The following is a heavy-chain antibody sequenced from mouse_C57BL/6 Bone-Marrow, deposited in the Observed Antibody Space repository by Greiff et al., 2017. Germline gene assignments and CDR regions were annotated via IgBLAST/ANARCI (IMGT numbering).Heavy chain of an antibody. J-gene: IGHJ4*01. D-gene: IGHD2-4*01. CDR1: GYTFTNYW. CDR2: MHPNGGSP. V-gene: IGHV1-64*01. CDR3: ARSYDYDDYTMDY. Sequence: VQLQQPGAELVKPGASVKLSCKASGYTFTNYWMHWVKQRPGQGLEWIGMMHPNGGSPDYNEKFKSEATLSVDKSSRTAYMELISLTSEDSAVYYWARSYDYDDYTMDYWGQGTSVTVSS.